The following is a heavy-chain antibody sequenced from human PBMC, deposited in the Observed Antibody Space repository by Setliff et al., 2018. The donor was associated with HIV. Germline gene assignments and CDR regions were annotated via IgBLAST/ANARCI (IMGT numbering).Heavy chain of an antibody. CDR3: ARDRMAASDY. D-gene: IGHD6-25*01. J-gene: IGHJ4*02. CDR2: INPNNGGT. Sequence: ASVKVSCKALTFLVTGYNIHWVRLAPGHGPEWLGRINPNNGGTDYARSVQGRVTLTSDTSTQTSYMELRNLTSDDTAVYYCARDRMAASDYWGQGTPVTVS. V-gene: IGHV1-2*06. CDR1: TFLVTGYN.